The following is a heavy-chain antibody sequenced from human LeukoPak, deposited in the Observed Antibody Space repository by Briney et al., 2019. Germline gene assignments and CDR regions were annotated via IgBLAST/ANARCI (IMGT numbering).Heavy chain of an antibody. D-gene: IGHD3-9*01. CDR3: ARGDILTGYYSYYYMDV. CDR1: GGTFSSYA. J-gene: IGHJ6*03. V-gene: IGHV1-69*05. CDR2: IIPIFGTA. Sequence: SVKVSCKASGGTFSSYAISWVRQAPGQGPEWMGGIIPIFGTANYAQKFQGRVTITTDESTSTAYMELSSLRSEDTAVYYCARGDILTGYYSYYYMDVWGKGTTVTVSS.